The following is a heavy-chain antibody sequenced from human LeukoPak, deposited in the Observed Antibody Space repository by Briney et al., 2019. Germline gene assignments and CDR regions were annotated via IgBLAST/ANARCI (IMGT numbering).Heavy chain of an antibody. CDR2: IYYSGST. D-gene: IGHD6-19*01. V-gene: IGHV4-28*01. CDR3: ASGIAVAGDNWFDP. J-gene: IGHJ5*02. Sequence: SDTLSLTCAVSGYSISSSNWWGWIRQPPGKGLEWIGSIYYSGSTYYNPSLKSRVTISVDTSKNQFSLKLSSVTAADTAVYYCASGIAVAGDNWFDPWGQGTLVTVSS. CDR1: GYSISSSNW.